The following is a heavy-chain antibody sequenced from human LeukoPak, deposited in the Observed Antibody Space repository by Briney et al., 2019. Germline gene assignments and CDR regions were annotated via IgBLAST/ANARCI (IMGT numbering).Heavy chain of an antibody. CDR1: GFTFTNYN. Sequence: ASVKVSCKASGFTFTNYNMHWVRQAPGQRLEWMGIIKPSGGSTNYAQNFQGRVTITADESTSTAYMELSSLRSEDTAVYYCARGAAIVVVPAAKWGYYMDVWGKGTTVTISS. J-gene: IGHJ6*03. CDR2: IKPSGGST. D-gene: IGHD2-2*01. CDR3: ARGAAIVVVPAAKWGYYMDV. V-gene: IGHV1-46*01.